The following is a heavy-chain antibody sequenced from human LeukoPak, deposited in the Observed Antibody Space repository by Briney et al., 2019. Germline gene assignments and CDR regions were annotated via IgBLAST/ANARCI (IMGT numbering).Heavy chain of an antibody. CDR2: IRSKAYGGTT. J-gene: IGHJ5*02. Sequence: PGGSLRLSCTASGSTFGDYVMSWFRQAPGKGLEWVGFIRSKAYGGTTEYAASVKGRFTISRDDSKSIAYVQMNSLKTEDTAVYYCTSQKDYYGSGSYWTFDPWGQGTLVTVSS. CDR3: TSQKDYYGSGSYWTFDP. D-gene: IGHD3-10*01. V-gene: IGHV3-49*03. CDR1: GSTFGDYV.